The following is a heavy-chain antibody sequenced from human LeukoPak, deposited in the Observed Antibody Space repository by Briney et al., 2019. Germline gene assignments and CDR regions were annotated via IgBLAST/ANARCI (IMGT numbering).Heavy chain of an antibody. Sequence: SETLSLTCTVSGGSISSYYWSWIRQPPGKGLEWIGYIYTSGSTNYNPSLKSRVTISVDTSKNQFSLKPSSVTAADTAVYYCARLGGWDTAHPFDYWGQGTLVTVSS. D-gene: IGHD5-18*01. V-gene: IGHV4-4*09. CDR1: GGSISSYY. CDR3: ARLGGWDTAHPFDY. CDR2: IYTSGST. J-gene: IGHJ4*02.